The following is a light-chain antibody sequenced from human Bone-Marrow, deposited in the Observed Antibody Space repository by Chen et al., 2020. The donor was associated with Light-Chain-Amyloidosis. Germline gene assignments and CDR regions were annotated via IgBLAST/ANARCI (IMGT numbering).Light chain of an antibody. CDR1: DLPTKY. J-gene: IGLJ2*01. Sequence: SYELTHPPSVAVPPGQPARLTCSGDDLPTKYAYWYQQKPGRAPVLLIHRDTERPSGISERFSGSSSGTTATLTISGVQAEDEADYHCQSADSSGTYEVIFGGGTKLTVL. CDR2: RDT. V-gene: IGLV3-25*03. CDR3: QSADSSGTYEVI.